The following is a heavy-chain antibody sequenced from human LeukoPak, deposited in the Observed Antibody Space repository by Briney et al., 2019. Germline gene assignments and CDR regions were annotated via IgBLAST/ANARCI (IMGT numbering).Heavy chain of an antibody. CDR3: ARVLEYYGSGSYYTPDY. Sequence: SGGSLRLSCAASGFTFSNYALSWVGQAPGKGLEWVSGIHGSGDNTYYADSVKGRFTISRDNSKNTLYLQMNSLRAEDTAVYYCARVLEYYGSGSYYTPDYWGQGTLVTVSS. CDR1: GFTFSNYA. CDR2: IHGSGDNT. D-gene: IGHD3-10*01. J-gene: IGHJ4*02. V-gene: IGHV3-23*01.